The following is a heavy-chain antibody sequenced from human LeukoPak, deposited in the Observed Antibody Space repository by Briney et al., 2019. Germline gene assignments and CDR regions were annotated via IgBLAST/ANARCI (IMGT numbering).Heavy chain of an antibody. CDR3: ARPFGQLSSSYFDY. V-gene: IGHV3-20*04. CDR1: GFNLDDYD. J-gene: IGHJ4*02. D-gene: IGHD3-10*01. Sequence: GGSLRLSCVASGFNLDDYDMNWVRQAPGKGLEWVSRINWNGGSTAYADSVKGRFTISRDNAKNSLYLQMNSLRADDTALYYCARPFGQLSSSYFDYWGQGTLVTVSS. CDR2: INWNGGST.